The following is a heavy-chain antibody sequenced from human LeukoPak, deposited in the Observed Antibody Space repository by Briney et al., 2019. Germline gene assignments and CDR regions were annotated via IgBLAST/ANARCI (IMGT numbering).Heavy chain of an antibody. J-gene: IGHJ6*02. CDR2: IYPGDSDT. V-gene: IGHV5-51*01. CDR1: GYSFTNYW. CDR3: ARTNSMTTVTTSHYFYGMDI. Sequence: GESLKISCKGSGYSFTNYWIGWVRQMPGKGLEWMGIIYPGDSDTTYSPSFQGQVTISADKSISTAYLQWSSLKASDSAMYYCARTNSMTTVTTSHYFYGMDIWGQGTTVTVS. D-gene: IGHD4-17*01.